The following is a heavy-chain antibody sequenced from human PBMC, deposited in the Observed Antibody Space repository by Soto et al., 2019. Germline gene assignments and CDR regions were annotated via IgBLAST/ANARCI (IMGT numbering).Heavy chain of an antibody. V-gene: IGHV1-18*01. Sequence: ASVKVSCKASGGTFSSYAISWVRQAPGQGLEWKGWISAYNGNTNYAQKLQGRVTMTTDTSTSTAYMEMRSLRSDDTAVFYCARGWGYGEYDYYYYYLDVWGKGTTVTVSS. J-gene: IGHJ6*03. D-gene: IGHD4-17*01. CDR2: ISAYNGNT. CDR1: GGTFSSYA. CDR3: ARGWGYGEYDYYYYYLDV.